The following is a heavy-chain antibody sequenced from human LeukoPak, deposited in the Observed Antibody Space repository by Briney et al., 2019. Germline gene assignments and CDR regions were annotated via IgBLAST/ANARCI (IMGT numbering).Heavy chain of an antibody. Sequence: SETLSLTCTVSGYSISSGYYWGWIRQPPGKGLEWIGSIHHSGNTYYNPSLKSRVTMSVDTSRNQFSLKLRSVTAADTAVYYCARDRWELPLGDYWGRGTLVTVSS. J-gene: IGHJ4*02. CDR1: GYSISSGYY. CDR3: ARDRWELPLGDY. CDR2: IHHSGNT. D-gene: IGHD1-26*01. V-gene: IGHV4-38-2*02.